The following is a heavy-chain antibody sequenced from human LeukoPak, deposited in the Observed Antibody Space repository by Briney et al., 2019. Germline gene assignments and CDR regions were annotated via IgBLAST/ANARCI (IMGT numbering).Heavy chain of an antibody. CDR1: GFTFSSYA. J-gene: IGHJ4*02. CDR3: ARDRSSLALLYFGESFDF. Sequence: PGGSLRLSCAASGFTFSSYAMHWVRQAPGKGLEWVALISYDGSDKYYADSVKGRFTISRDNSKNTLYLQMNSLRAVDTAVYYCARDRSSLALLYFGESFDFWGQGTLVTVSS. CDR2: ISYDGSDK. V-gene: IGHV3-30*04. D-gene: IGHD3-10*01.